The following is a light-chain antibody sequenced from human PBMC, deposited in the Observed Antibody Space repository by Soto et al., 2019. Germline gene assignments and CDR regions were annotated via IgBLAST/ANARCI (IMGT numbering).Light chain of an antibody. V-gene: IGKV2-28*01. J-gene: IGKJ1*01. Sequence: DIVMTQSPLSLPVTPGEPASISCRSSQSLLQTNGYNYLDWYLQKPGQPPQLLIYLGSNRSSGVPDRFSGSGAGTDFTLKISRVEAEDVGVYYCMQALQTSWAFGQGTKVEIK. CDR2: LGS. CDR3: MQALQTSWA. CDR1: QSLLQTNGYNY.